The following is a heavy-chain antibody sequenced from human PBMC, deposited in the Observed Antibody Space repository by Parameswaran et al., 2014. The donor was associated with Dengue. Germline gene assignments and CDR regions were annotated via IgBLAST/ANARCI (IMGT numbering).Heavy chain of an antibody. CDR3: ARAGYYSDGSGYYNEKLYFQH. Sequence: VRQAPGKGLEWVSSISGSGTYIFYADSVKGRFTISRDNANNSLYLQMNSLRAEDTAVYYCARAGYYSDGSGYYNEKLYFQHWGQGTPVTVSS. J-gene: IGHJ1*01. V-gene: IGHV3-21*06. D-gene: IGHD3-22*01. CDR2: ISGSGTYI.